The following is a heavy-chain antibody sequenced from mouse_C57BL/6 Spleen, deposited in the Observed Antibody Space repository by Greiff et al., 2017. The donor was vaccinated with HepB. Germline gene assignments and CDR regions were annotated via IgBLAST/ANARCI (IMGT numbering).Heavy chain of an antibody. CDR2: IDPEDGET. CDR1: GFNIKDYY. Sequence: VQLKESGAELVKPGASVKLSCTASGFNIKDYYMHWVKQRTEQGLEWIGRIDPEDGETKYAPKFQGKATITADTSSNTAYLQLSSLTSEDTAVYYCASYYGSSPWYFDVWGTGTTVTVSS. D-gene: IGHD1-1*01. CDR3: ASYYGSSPWYFDV. J-gene: IGHJ1*03. V-gene: IGHV14-2*01.